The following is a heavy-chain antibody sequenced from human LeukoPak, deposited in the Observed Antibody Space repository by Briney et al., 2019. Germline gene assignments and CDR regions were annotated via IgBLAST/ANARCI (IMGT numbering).Heavy chain of an antibody. CDR1: GYTFTGYY. CDR3: ARDWIPGSFDAFDI. Sequence: ASVKVSCKASGYTFTGYYMHWVRQAPGQGLEWLGWINPNSGGTNYPQKFQGRVTMTRDTPISTAYMELSRLRSDDTAVYYCARDWIPGSFDAFDIWGQGTMVTVSS. D-gene: IGHD2-2*03. CDR2: INPNSGGT. J-gene: IGHJ3*02. V-gene: IGHV1-2*02.